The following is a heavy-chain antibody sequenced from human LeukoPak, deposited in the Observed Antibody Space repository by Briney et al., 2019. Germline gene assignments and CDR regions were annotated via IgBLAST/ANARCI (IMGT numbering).Heavy chain of an antibody. CDR1: GFTFSSYA. D-gene: IGHD2-8*01. CDR3: ARASYCSNGVCYLVEY. Sequence: GGSRRLSCGPSGFTFSSYAMSWVRHAPGKGLEWVSSISGGGDNTYYADSVKGRFTISRDNSKNTLYLQMNSLRAEDTAVYYCARASYCSNGVCYLVEYWGQGTLVTVSS. V-gene: IGHV3-23*01. J-gene: IGHJ4*02. CDR2: ISGGGDNT.